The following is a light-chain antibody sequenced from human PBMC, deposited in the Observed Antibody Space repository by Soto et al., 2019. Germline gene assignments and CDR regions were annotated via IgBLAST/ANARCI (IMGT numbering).Light chain of an antibody. CDR1: SSDVGGNKY. CDR3: ASSTSDSLYV. CDR2: KVT. J-gene: IGLJ1*01. Sequence: QSALTQPASVSGSPGQSITISCTGTSSDVGGNKYVSWYQQYPGKVPKLLINKVTNRPSGVSYRFSGSKSGNPASLTISALLAEDEADYFCASSTSDSLYVFGTRTKVTVL. V-gene: IGLV2-14*01.